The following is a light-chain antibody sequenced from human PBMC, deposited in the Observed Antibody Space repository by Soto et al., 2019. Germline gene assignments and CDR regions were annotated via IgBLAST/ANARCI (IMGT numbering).Light chain of an antibody. CDR1: QDIGTW. J-gene: IGKJ3*01. CDR3: QPADSFPFT. V-gene: IGKV1-12*01. CDR2: VAS. Sequence: DIQLTQSPSSVSASVGDRVTITCRASQDIGTWLAWYQQKPGKAPKLLIYVASNLQSGVPSRFSSAGSGTDFNLTITSLQPEDFATYHCQPADSFPFTFGPGTKVDFK.